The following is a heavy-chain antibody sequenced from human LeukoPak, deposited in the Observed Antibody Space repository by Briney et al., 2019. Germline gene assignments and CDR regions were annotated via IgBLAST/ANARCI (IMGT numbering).Heavy chain of an antibody. CDR1: GGSYSGYY. V-gene: IGHV4-34*01. Sequence: SETLSLTCAVYGGSYSGYYWNWIRQPPGKGLEWIGEINHSGSTNYNPSLKSRITISEDTSKNQVSLKLSSVTAADTAVYYCARDEGGGGYWGQGTLVTVSS. CDR2: INHSGST. D-gene: IGHD3-10*01. J-gene: IGHJ4*02. CDR3: ARDEGGGGY.